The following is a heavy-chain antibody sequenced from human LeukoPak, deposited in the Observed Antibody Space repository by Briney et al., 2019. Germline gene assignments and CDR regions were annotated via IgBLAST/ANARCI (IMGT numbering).Heavy chain of an antibody. Sequence: GGSLRLSCAASGFTFSRYWMSWVRQAPGKGLEWVGNIQPDGSEKYYVDSVKGRFTISRDNAKNSLYLQMNSLSVEDTAVYYFVPEYYDYGDGGYWGQGTLVTVSS. CDR2: IQPDGSEK. J-gene: IGHJ4*02. CDR1: GFTFSRYW. CDR3: VPEYYDYGDGGY. V-gene: IGHV3-7*01. D-gene: IGHD4-17*01.